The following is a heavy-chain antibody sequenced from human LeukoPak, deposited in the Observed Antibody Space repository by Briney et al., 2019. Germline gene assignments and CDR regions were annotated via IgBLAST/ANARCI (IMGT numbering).Heavy chain of an antibody. J-gene: IGHJ6*03. D-gene: IGHD7-27*01. Sequence: PSETLSLTCTVSGGSISSYYWSWIRQPPGKGLEWIGYIYYSGSTNYNPSLESRVTISVDTSKNQFSLKLSSVTAADTAVYYCARGLGIYYYYYMDVWGKGTTVTVSS. CDR1: GGSISSYY. CDR3: ARGLGIYYYYYMDV. V-gene: IGHV4-59*01. CDR2: IYYSGST.